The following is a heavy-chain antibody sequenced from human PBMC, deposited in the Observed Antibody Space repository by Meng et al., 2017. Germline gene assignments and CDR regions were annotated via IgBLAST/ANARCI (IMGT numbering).Heavy chain of an antibody. D-gene: IGHD3-3*01. V-gene: IGHV3-21*01. Sequence: GESLKISCAASGFTFSSYSMNWVRQAPGKGLEWVSSISSSSSYIYYADSVKGRFTISRDNAKNSLYLQMNSLGAEDTAVYYCARDLGWVLFDYWGQGALVTVSS. CDR3: ARDLGWVLFDY. CDR2: ISSSSSYI. J-gene: IGHJ4*02. CDR1: GFTFSSYS.